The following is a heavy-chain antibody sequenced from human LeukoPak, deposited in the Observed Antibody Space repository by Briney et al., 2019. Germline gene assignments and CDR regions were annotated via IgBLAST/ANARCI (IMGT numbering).Heavy chain of an antibody. CDR1: GFTFSSYS. V-gene: IGHV3-21*04. J-gene: IGHJ2*01. Sequence: GGSLRLSCAASGFTFSSYSMNWVRQAPGKGLEWVSSISSSSSYINYADSVRGRFTISRDSSKNTLYLQMTSLRVEDTAVYYCARAWRQSRYWYFDLWGRGTLVTVSS. CDR2: ISSSSSYI. D-gene: IGHD1-1*01. CDR3: ARAWRQSRYWYFDL.